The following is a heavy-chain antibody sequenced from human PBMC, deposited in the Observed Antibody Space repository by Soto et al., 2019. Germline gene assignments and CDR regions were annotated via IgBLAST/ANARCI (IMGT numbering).Heavy chain of an antibody. CDR1: GYTFTSYG. Sequence: QVQLVQSGAEVKKPGASVKVSCKASGYTFTSYGISWVRQAPGQGLEWMGWISAYNGNTNYAQKLQGRVTMTTDTSTSTAYMELRSLRSDDTAVYYCARDYISIFGVVTLLLYFDYWGQGTLVTVSS. D-gene: IGHD3-3*01. CDR2: ISAYNGNT. J-gene: IGHJ4*02. V-gene: IGHV1-18*01. CDR3: ARDYISIFGVVTLLLYFDY.